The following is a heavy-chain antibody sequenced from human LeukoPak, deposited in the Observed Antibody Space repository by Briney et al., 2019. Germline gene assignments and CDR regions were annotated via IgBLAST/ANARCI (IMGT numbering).Heavy chain of an antibody. Sequence: ASVKVSCKASGYTFTSYAMNWVRQAPGQGLEWMGWINTNTGNPTYAQGFTGRFVFSLDTSVSTAYLQISSLKAEDTAVYYCARAPEHTMIVEKGPNWFDPWGQGTLVTVSS. CDR2: INTNTGNP. D-gene: IGHD3-22*01. V-gene: IGHV7-4-1*02. CDR3: ARAPEHTMIVEKGPNWFDP. CDR1: GYTFTSYA. J-gene: IGHJ5*02.